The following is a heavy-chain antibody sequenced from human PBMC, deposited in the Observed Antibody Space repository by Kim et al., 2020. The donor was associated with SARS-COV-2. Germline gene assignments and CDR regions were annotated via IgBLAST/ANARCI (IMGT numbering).Heavy chain of an antibody. CDR1: GGSFSGYY. D-gene: IGHD2-15*01. CDR3: ARGRGSPQQHCSGGSCYRTYYYYYYMDV. J-gene: IGHJ6*03. CDR2: INHSGST. V-gene: IGHV4-34*01. Sequence: SETLSLTCAVYGGSFSGYYWSWIRQPPGKGLEWIGEINHSGSTNYNPSLKSRVTISVDTSKNQFSLKLSSVTAADTAVYYCARGRGSPQQHCSGGSCYRTYYYYYYMDVWGKGTTVTVSS.